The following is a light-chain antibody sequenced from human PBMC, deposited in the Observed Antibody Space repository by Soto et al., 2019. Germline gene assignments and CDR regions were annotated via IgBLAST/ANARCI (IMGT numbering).Light chain of an antibody. CDR3: QQYSSSLIT. CDR1: QSVTSNY. Sequence: EIVLTQSPGTLSLSPGERATLSCGASQSVTSNYLAWYQQKPGQAPRLLIFGASIRVTGIPDRFIGSGSGTDFTLTISRLEPEDFAVYYCQQYSSSLITFGQGTRLEIK. V-gene: IGKV3-20*01. CDR2: GAS. J-gene: IGKJ5*01.